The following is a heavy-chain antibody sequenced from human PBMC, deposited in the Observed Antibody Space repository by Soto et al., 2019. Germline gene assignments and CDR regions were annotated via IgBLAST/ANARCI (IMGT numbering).Heavy chain of an antibody. CDR1: GGSIRSYY. V-gene: IGHV4-59*01. Sequence: PSETLSLTCTVSGGSIRSYYWSWIRQPPGKGLEWIGYIYYSGSTNYNPSLKSRVTISVDTSKNQFSLKLSSVTAADTAVYYCARRYGDSFDYWGQGTLVTVS. D-gene: IGHD4-17*01. CDR3: ARRYGDSFDY. J-gene: IGHJ4*02. CDR2: IYYSGST.